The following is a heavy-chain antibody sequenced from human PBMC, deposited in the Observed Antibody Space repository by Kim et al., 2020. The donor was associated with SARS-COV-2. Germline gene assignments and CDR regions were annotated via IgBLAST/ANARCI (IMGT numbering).Heavy chain of an antibody. Sequence: GESLKISCKGSGYSFTNYWISWVRQMPGKGLEWMGRIDPSDSYTNYSPSFQGHVTISVDKSITTAYLQWSSLKASDTAMYYCARQGTDYTYYYYYYGMNVWGQGTTVTVSS. V-gene: IGHV5-10-1*01. CDR2: IDPSDSYT. J-gene: IGHJ6*02. CDR1: GYSFTNYW. D-gene: IGHD3-3*01. CDR3: ARQGTDYTYYYYYYGMNV.